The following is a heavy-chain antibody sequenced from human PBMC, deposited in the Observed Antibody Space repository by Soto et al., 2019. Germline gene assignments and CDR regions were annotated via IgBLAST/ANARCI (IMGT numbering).Heavy chain of an antibody. Sequence: QVQLVESGGGVVQPGRALRLSCAASGFTFSTYGFHWVRQAPGMGLEWVAVISYDGNNKYYADSVKGRFTISRDNSKNTLYLQMYSLRVEDTAIYYCARDSSDTTLIRFDHWGQGDLVSVSS. V-gene: IGHV3-30*03. CDR3: ARDSSDTTLIRFDH. D-gene: IGHD1-1*01. J-gene: IGHJ4*02. CDR1: GFTFSTYG. CDR2: ISYDGNNK.